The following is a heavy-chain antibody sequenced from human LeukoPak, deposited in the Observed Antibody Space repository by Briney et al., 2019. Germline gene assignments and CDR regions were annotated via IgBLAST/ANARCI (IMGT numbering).Heavy chain of an antibody. V-gene: IGHV3-74*01. D-gene: IGHD4-23*01. Sequence: PEGSLRLSCAASGFTFSSYWMNWVRQAPGKGLVWVSRIASDGSSTTYADSVKGRFSISRDNAKNTLYLQMNSLGVEDTAVYYCARGRPHGNDYWGQGTLVTVSS. CDR2: IASDGSST. CDR3: ARGRPHGNDY. CDR1: GFTFSSYW. J-gene: IGHJ4*02.